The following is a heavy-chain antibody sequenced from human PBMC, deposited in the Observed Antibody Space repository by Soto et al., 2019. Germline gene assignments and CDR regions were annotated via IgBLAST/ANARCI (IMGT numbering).Heavy chain of an antibody. Sequence: GGSLRLSCAASGFTFSSYAMSWVRQAPGKGLEWVSAISGSGGSTYYADSVKGRFTISRDNSKNTLYLQMNSLRAEDTAVYYCAKGLGAAAGPFGYYYYGMDVWGQGTTVTISS. V-gene: IGHV3-23*01. CDR3: AKGLGAAAGPFGYYYYGMDV. J-gene: IGHJ6*02. CDR1: GFTFSSYA. D-gene: IGHD6-13*01. CDR2: ISGSGGST.